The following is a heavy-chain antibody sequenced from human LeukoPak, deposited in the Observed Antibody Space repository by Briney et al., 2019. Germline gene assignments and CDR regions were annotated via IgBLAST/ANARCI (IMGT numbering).Heavy chain of an antibody. D-gene: IGHD2-15*01. CDR3: ARGWYMDV. Sequence: GGSLRLSCAASGFTFSDYYMSWIRQAPGKGLEWVANINQDGSEKDDVDSVKGRFTISRDNAKNSLYLQMNSLRAEDTAVYYCARGWYMDVWGKGTTVTISS. CDR1: GFTFSDYY. CDR2: INQDGSEK. J-gene: IGHJ6*03. V-gene: IGHV3-7*01.